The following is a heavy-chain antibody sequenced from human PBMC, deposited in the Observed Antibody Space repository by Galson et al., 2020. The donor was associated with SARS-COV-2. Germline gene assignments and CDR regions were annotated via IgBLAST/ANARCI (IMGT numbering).Heavy chain of an antibody. CDR1: GFTFSRYW. D-gene: IGHD6-13*01. V-gene: IGHV3-74*01. Sequence: TGGSLRLSCAASGFTFSRYWMHWVRQAPGKGLVWVSRINSDGSTTNYADSVKGRFTISRDNAKNTLYLQMSSLRAEDTAVYYCAIIAAGGGWGQGTLVTVSS. CDR3: AIIAAGGG. J-gene: IGHJ4*02. CDR2: INSDGSTT.